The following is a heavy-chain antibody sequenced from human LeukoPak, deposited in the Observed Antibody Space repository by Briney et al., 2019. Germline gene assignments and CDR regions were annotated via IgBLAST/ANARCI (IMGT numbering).Heavy chain of an antibody. J-gene: IGHJ4*02. D-gene: IGHD3-22*01. CDR1: GFTFSSYE. CDR2: ISSSGSTI. V-gene: IGHV3-48*03. CDR3: ATYDSQWYFDY. Sequence: GGSLRLSCAASGFTFSSYEMNWVRQAPGKGLEWVSYISSSGSTIYYADSVKGRFTISRDNAKNSLYLQMNSLRAEDTAVYYCATYDSQWYFDYWGQGTLVTVSS.